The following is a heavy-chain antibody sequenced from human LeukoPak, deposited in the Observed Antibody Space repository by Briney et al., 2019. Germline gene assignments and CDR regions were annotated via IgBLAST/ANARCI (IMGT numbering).Heavy chain of an antibody. Sequence: GSLRLSCAASGFTFTDYYMSWIRQAPGKGLEWVSYISRRGGTIYYADSVKGRFTISRDNAKNSLYLQMNSLRDEDTAVYYCARARGYGEHVGPGSYYFDYWGQGTLVTVSS. J-gene: IGHJ4*02. CDR1: GFTFTDYY. D-gene: IGHD4-17*01. CDR2: ISRRGGTI. CDR3: ARARGYGEHVGPGSYYFDY. V-gene: IGHV3-11*01.